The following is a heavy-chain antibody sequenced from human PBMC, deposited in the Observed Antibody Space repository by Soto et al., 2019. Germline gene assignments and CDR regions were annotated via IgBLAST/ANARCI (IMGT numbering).Heavy chain of an antibody. CDR1: GFNFDNYG. J-gene: IGHJ4*02. CDR2: ITYDGSNK. CDR3: AKDRVGGTFYTPLGF. D-gene: IGHD1-7*01. V-gene: IGHV3-30*18. Sequence: GGSLRLSCQASGFNFDNYGMHWVRQAPGKGLEWVAVITYDGSNKYYADSVKGRFTISRDNSKNTLSLHLNTLKPEDTAVYHCAKDRVGGTFYTPLGFWGQGTLVTV.